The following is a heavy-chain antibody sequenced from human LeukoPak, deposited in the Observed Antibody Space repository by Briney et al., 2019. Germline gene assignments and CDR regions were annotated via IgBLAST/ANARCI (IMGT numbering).Heavy chain of an antibody. D-gene: IGHD6-19*01. V-gene: IGHV3-23*01. Sequence: GGSLRLSCAASGFTFDDYGMNWVRQAPGKGLEWVSGITGSGDSTYYADSVKGRFTISRDNSKNTLYLQMNSLRAEDTAVYYCAREGSGWPYYYYDMDVWGQGTTVTVSS. J-gene: IGHJ6*02. CDR2: ITGSGDST. CDR3: AREGSGWPYYYYDMDV. CDR1: GFTFDDYG.